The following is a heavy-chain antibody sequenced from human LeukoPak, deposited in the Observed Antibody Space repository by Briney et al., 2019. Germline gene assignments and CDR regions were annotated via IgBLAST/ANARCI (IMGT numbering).Heavy chain of an antibody. Sequence: PGGSLKLSCAASGFTFSSYSMNWVRQAPGKGLEWVSSISSSSSYIYYADSVKGRFTISRDNAKNSLYLQMNSLRAEDTAVYYYARVGTGYGSDYWGQGTLVTVSS. D-gene: IGHD5-12*01. CDR2: ISSSSSYI. CDR3: ARVGTGYGSDY. CDR1: GFTFSSYS. V-gene: IGHV3-21*01. J-gene: IGHJ4*02.